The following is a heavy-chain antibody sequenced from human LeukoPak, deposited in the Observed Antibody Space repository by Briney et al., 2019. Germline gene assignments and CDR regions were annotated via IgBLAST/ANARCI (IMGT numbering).Heavy chain of an antibody. CDR3: AKHGEAYGDSRTDY. Sequence: GGSLRLSCAASGFTFSSYAMSWVRQAPGKGLEWVSSINNSGGRVYYADSVKGRFTISRDNSKNTLYIQMNSLRAEDTAMYYCAKHGEAYGDSRTDYWGQGTLVTVPS. D-gene: IGHD4-17*01. CDR1: GFTFSSYA. CDR2: INNSGGRV. J-gene: IGHJ4*02. V-gene: IGHV3-23*01.